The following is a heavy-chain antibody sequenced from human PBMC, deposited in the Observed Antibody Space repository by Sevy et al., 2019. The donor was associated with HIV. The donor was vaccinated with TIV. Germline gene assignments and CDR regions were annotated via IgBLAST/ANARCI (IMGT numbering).Heavy chain of an antibody. Sequence: GGSLRLSCAASGFTFSYFSMHWVRQAPGKGLEWVATISYDGSNEHYADSVKGRFTISRDTSKNALYLQMNSLRAEDTAVYSCALERLSSDVAEYFENWGQGTLVTVSS. J-gene: IGHJ1*01. CDR3: ALERLSSDVAEYFEN. D-gene: IGHD1-1*01. V-gene: IGHV3-30-3*01. CDR1: GFTFSYFS. CDR2: ISYDGSNE.